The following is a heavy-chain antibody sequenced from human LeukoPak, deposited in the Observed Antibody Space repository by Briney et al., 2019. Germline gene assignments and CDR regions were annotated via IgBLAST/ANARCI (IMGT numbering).Heavy chain of an antibody. Sequence: GGSLRLSCAASGFTFNNYAMTWVRQAPGKGLEWVSTISTSGDSTYCADSVKGRFTISRDNSKNTLYLRMNSLTAEDTALHYCARARYCSSTSCFLDYWGQGTLVTVSS. V-gene: IGHV3-23*01. D-gene: IGHD2-2*01. CDR1: GFTFNNYA. CDR2: ISTSGDST. J-gene: IGHJ4*02. CDR3: ARARYCSSTSCFLDY.